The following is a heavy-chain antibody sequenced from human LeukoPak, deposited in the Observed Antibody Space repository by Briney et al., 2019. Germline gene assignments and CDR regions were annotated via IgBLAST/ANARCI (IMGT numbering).Heavy chain of an antibody. J-gene: IGHJ4*02. V-gene: IGHV3-23*01. Sequence: RPGGSLRLSCAASGFTFSSYAMSSVLQAPGKWLEWVSAISGSGGSTYYADSVKGRFTISRDNSKNTLYLQMNSLRAEDTAVYYCAKGFYVWGSYRYDSPFDYWGQGTLVTVSS. CDR2: ISGSGGST. D-gene: IGHD3-16*02. CDR3: AKGFYVWGSYRYDSPFDY. CDR1: GFTFSSYA.